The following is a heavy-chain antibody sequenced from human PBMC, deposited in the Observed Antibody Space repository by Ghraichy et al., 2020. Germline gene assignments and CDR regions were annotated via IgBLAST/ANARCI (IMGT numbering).Heavy chain of an antibody. CDR3: ASYDGTGSYRSLAY. Sequence: GGSLRLSCAASGFTFSSYWMHWVRQAPGKGLVWVSRVNGDGSSTYYADSVKGRFTISSDTAKNTLYLQMNSLRAEDTAVYYYASYDGTGSYRSLAYWGQGTLVTVSS. D-gene: IGHD3-22*01. CDR2: VNGDGSST. CDR1: GFTFSSYW. J-gene: IGHJ4*02. V-gene: IGHV3-74*01.